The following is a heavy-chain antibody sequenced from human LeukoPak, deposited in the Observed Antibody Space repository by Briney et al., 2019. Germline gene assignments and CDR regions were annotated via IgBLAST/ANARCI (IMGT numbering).Heavy chain of an antibody. CDR3: ATSSHSGYGSSGYYGMDV. CDR2: ISYDGSNK. J-gene: IGHJ6*02. Sequence: SGGSLRLSCAASGFTFSSYGMHWVRQAPGKGLEWVAVISYDGSNKYYADSVKGRFTISRDSSKNTLYLQMYSLRAEDTALYYCATSSHSGYGSSGYYGMDVWGQGTTVTVSS. D-gene: IGHD5-12*01. CDR1: GFTFSSYG. V-gene: IGHV3-30*03.